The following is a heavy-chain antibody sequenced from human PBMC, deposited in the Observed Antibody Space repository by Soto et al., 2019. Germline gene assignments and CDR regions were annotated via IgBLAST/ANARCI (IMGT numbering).Heavy chain of an antibody. J-gene: IGHJ3*02. V-gene: IGHV1-69*13. CDR2: IIPIFGTA. CDR1: GYTLTELS. Sequence: EASVKVSCKVSGYTLTELSMHWVRQAPGQGLEWMGGIIPIFGTANYAQKFQGRVTITADESTSTAYMELSSLRSEDTAVYYCARPRLPYYYDSSGYYFAFDIWGQGTMVTVS. CDR3: ARPRLPYYYDSSGYYFAFDI. D-gene: IGHD3-22*01.